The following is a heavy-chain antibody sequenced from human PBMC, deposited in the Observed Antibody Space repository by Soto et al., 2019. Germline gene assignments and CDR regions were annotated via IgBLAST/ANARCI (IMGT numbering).Heavy chain of an antibody. CDR2: IIPIFGTA. D-gene: IGHD3-9*01. J-gene: IGHJ4*02. V-gene: IGHV1-69*13. Sequence: SVKVSCKASGGTFSSYAISWVRQAPGQGLEWMGGIIPIFGTANYAQKFQGRVTITADESTSTAYMELSSLRSEDTAVYYCARQMGYYDILTGYYFPYFDYWGQGTLVTVSS. CDR3: ARQMGYYDILTGYYFPYFDY. CDR1: GGTFSSYA.